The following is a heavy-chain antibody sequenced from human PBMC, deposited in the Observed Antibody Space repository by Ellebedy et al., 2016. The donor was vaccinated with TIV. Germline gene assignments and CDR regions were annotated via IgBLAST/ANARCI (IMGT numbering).Heavy chain of an antibody. J-gene: IGHJ6*02. CDR2: FDPEDGET. CDR1: GYTLTELS. V-gene: IGHV1-24*01. Sequence: ASVKVSCKVSGYTLTELSMHWVRQAPGKGLEWMGGFDPEDGETIYAQKFQGRVTMTEDTSTDTAYMELSSLRSEDTAVYYCATRRNGSGTRRPTPYYYYGMDVWGQGTTVTVSS. D-gene: IGHD3-10*01. CDR3: ATRRNGSGTRRPTPYYYYGMDV.